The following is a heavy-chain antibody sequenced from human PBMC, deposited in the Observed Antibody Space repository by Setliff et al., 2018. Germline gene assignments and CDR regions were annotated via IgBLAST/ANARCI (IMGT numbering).Heavy chain of an antibody. J-gene: IGHJ4*02. D-gene: IGHD3-9*01. CDR1: GFTFSRYW. V-gene: IGHV3-74*01. Sequence: GGSLRLSCVASGFTFSRYWMHWVRQVPGKGLVWVSRINEDGGVTNYADPVKGRFTISRDNAKNTLYLEMNSLRAEDTAVYYCERDLTGKDDYWGQGTLVTVSS. CDR3: ERDLTGKDDY. CDR2: INEDGGVT.